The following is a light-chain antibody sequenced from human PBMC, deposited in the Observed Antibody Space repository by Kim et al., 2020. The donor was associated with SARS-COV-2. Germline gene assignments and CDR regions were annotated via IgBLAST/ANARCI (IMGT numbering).Light chain of an antibody. CDR3: SSYAGSLVV. CDR2: DVS. J-gene: IGLJ2*01. CDR1: SSDVGGYNY. Sequence: QSALTQPPSASGSPGQSVTISCTGTSSDVGGYNYVSWYQLHPGKAPKLMIYDVSKRPSGVPDRFSASKSGNTASLTVSGLQAEDEADYYCSSYAGSLVVFGGGTKLTVL. V-gene: IGLV2-8*01.